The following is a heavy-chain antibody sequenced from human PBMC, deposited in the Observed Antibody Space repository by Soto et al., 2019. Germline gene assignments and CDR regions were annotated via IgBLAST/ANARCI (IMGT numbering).Heavy chain of an antibody. CDR3: ARDFGAARPFDY. CDR2: INHSGST. J-gene: IGHJ4*02. V-gene: IGHV4-34*01. Sequence: SETLSLTCAVYGGSFSGYYWSWIRQPPGKGLEWIGEINHSGSTNYNPSLKSRVTVSVDTSKNQFSLKLSPVTAADTAVYYCARDFGAARPFDYWGQGTLVTVSS. CDR1: GGSFSGYY. D-gene: IGHD6-6*01.